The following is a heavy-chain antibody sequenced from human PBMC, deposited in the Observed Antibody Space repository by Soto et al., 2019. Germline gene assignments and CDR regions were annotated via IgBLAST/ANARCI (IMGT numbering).Heavy chain of an antibody. D-gene: IGHD3-22*01. CDR3: TRHGRGYYEYYFDD. CDR1: GFTFSGSA. V-gene: IGHV3-73*01. CDR2: IRSKVHSYAT. J-gene: IGHJ4*02. Sequence: PGGSLRLSCAASGFTFSGSAMHWVRQASWKGLEWVGRIRSKVHSYATEYGASAKGRLTISRDDSNNLAYLQLNSLKTEATDFYYCTRHGRGYYEYYFDDWGQGALVSVSS.